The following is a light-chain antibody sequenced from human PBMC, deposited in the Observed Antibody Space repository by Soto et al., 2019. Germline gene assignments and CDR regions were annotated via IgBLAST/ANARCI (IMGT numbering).Light chain of an antibody. CDR2: STS. CDR1: TGAVTSGYY. Sequence: QAVVTQEPSLTVSPGGTVTPTCASSTGAVTSGYYPNWFQQKAGQAPRVLIYSTSNKHSWTPARFSGSLLGGKAALTLSGVQPEDEAEYYCLLFYGDAWVFGGGTKLTVL. CDR3: LLFYGDAWV. J-gene: IGLJ3*02. V-gene: IGLV7-43*01.